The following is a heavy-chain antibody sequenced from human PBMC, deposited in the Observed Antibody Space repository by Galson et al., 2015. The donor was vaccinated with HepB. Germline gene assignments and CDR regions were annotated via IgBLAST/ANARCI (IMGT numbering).Heavy chain of an antibody. D-gene: IGHD1-26*01. CDR3: ARALYTGRSNDAFDI. J-gene: IGHJ3*02. CDR2: ISYDGSNT. Sequence: SLRLSCAASGFTFSNYAMHWVRQAPGNGLEWVAVISYDGSNTYYADSVKGRFTISRDNSKNTLYLQMNSLRAEDTAVYYCARALYTGRSNDAFDIWGQGTMVTVSS. V-gene: IGHV3-30-3*01. CDR1: GFTFSNYA.